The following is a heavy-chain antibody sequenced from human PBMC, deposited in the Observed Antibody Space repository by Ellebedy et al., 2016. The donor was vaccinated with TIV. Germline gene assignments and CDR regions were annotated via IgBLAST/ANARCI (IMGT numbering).Heavy chain of an antibody. CDR3: AREWGSGSYPEDWAFDY. Sequence: MPSETLSLTCTVSGYSISSGYYWGWIRQPPGKGLEWIGSIYHSGSTYYNPSLKSRVTISVDTSKNQFSLKLSSVTAADTAVYYCAREWGSGSYPEDWAFDYWGQGTLVTVSS. D-gene: IGHD1-26*01. J-gene: IGHJ4*02. CDR1: GYSISSGYY. CDR2: IYHSGST. V-gene: IGHV4-38-2*02.